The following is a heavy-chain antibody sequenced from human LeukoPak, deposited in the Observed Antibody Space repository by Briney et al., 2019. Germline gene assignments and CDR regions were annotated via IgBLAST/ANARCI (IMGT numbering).Heavy chain of an antibody. Sequence: PSETLSLTCAVYGGSFSGYYRSWIRQPPGKGLEWIGEINHSGGTNYNPSLKSRVTISVDTSKNQFSLKLSSVTAADTAVYYCARGRLYYYDSSGYYVKSRALYYFDYWGQGTLVTVSS. CDR2: INHSGGT. J-gene: IGHJ4*02. CDR1: GGSFSGYY. V-gene: IGHV4-34*01. CDR3: ARGRLYYYDSSGYYVKSRALYYFDY. D-gene: IGHD3-22*01.